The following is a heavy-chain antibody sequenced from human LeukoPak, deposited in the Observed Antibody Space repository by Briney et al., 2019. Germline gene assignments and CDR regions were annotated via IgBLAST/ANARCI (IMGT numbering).Heavy chain of an antibody. CDR1: GFTFPTYG. CDR3: AKDSTRDYGYYGMPES. CDR2: ISYDRNKG. V-gene: IGHV3-30*18. J-gene: IGHJ1*01. D-gene: IGHD4-17*01. Sequence: PGGSLRLSCQGSGFTFPTYGMHWVRQAQGKGLEWVAYISYDRNKGYYTDSVKGRFTISRDNSKNMLFLQMSSLRIEDTGVYYCAKDSTRDYGYYGMPESWGQGTLVTVS.